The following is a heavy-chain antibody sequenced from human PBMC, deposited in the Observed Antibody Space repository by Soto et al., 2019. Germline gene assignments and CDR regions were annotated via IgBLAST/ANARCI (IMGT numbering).Heavy chain of an antibody. J-gene: IGHJ4*02. CDR1: GGTFNTYA. D-gene: IGHD3-10*01. Sequence: QVQLVQSGAEMKKPGSSVKVSCQSSGGTFNTYAMNWVRQAPGQGPEWMGDISPMFGAANYAPKSQCRVTITADEATGTSYMQLSSLTSEDTALYFCAREVQVHTPAFVYWGQGTLVTVSS. CDR2: ISPMFGAA. V-gene: IGHV1-69*19. CDR3: AREVQVHTPAFVY.